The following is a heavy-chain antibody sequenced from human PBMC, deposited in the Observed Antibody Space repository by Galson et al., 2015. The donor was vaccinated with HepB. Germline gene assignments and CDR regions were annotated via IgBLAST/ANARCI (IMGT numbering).Heavy chain of an antibody. CDR3: ARCTPSLWCYYGMDV. J-gene: IGHJ6*02. V-gene: IGHV3-53*01. CDR1: GVTVSSNH. Sequence: SLRLSCAASGVTVSSNHMSWVRQTPGKGLEWVSVIYSGGSTYYADSVKGRFTISRDNSKNTLYLQMNSQRAEDTAVYYCARCTPSLWCYYGMDVRGQGTTVTVSS. CDR2: IYSGGST. D-gene: IGHD4/OR15-4a*01.